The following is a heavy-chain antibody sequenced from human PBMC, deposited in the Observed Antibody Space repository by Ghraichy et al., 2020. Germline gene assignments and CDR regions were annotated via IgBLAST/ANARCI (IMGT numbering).Heavy chain of an antibody. V-gene: IGHV2-5*02. Sequence: SGPTLVKPTETLTLTCTFSGFSLTSIGVGVGWIRHPPGKALEWLALIYWDDEERLRPSLKNRLTITKDTSKNQVVLKMTNMDTVDTATYYCVRRRRIEDLKTYSFDPWRQGLRVTVSS. CDR2: IYWDDEE. CDR3: VRRRRIEDLKTYSFDP. D-gene: IGHD3-16*02. CDR1: GFSLTSIGVG. J-gene: IGHJ5*02.